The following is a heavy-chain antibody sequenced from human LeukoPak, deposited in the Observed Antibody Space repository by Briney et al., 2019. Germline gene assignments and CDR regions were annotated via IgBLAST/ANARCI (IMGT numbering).Heavy chain of an antibody. V-gene: IGHV3-23*01. CDR3: ARDWGFYGSGSYIFDY. CDR2: ISSSGGST. D-gene: IGHD3-10*01. CDR1: GFTFSSYA. Sequence: PGGSLRLSCAASGFTFSSYAMSWVRQAPGKGLEWVSAISSSGGSTYYADSVKGRFTISRDNSRNTLYLQMNSLRPDDKAVYHCARDWGFYGSGSYIFDYWGQGTLLTVSS. J-gene: IGHJ4*02.